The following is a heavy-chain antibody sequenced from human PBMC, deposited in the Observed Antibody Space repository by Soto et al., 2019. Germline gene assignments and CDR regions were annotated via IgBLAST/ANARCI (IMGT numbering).Heavy chain of an antibody. CDR2: ILSSGGT. CDR1: GDSVSSDSYY. CDR3: AKGFSSGLHVDS. D-gene: IGHD6-19*01. V-gene: IGHV4-61*01. J-gene: IGHJ5*01. Sequence: NPSETLSLTCSVSGDSVSSDSYYWTWIRQPPGKTLEWVGFILSSGGTSTNPSLRSRLSMSVDTSKNQFSMRLTSVTAADTGVYFCAKGFSSGLHVDSWGRGAQVTVSS.